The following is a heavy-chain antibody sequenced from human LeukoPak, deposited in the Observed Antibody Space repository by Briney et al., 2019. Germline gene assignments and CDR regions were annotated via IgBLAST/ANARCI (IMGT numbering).Heavy chain of an antibody. D-gene: IGHD2-8*01. V-gene: IGHV1-2*02. J-gene: IGHJ3*02. CDR1: GYTFTGYY. CDR2: VNPNSGGT. Sequence: ASVKISCKASGYTFTGYYMHWVRQAPGQGLEWMGWVNPNSGGTNYAQKFQGRVTMTRDTSISTAYTELSRLRSDDTAVYYCAREGKYCTNGVCYLGAFDIWGQGTMVTVSS. CDR3: AREGKYCTNGVCYLGAFDI.